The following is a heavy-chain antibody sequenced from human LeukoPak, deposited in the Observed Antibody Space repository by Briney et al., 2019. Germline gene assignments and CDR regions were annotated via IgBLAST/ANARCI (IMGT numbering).Heavy chain of an antibody. D-gene: IGHD6-6*01. Sequence: ASVKVSCKASGYTFTSYDVNWVRQATGQGVEWMGWMNPNSGNTGYAQKFQGRVTMTRNTSISTAYMELSSLRSEDTAVYYCARVGIAALWFDPWGQGTLVTVSS. CDR1: GYTFTSYD. CDR2: MNPNSGNT. V-gene: IGHV1-8*01. CDR3: ARVGIAALWFDP. J-gene: IGHJ5*02.